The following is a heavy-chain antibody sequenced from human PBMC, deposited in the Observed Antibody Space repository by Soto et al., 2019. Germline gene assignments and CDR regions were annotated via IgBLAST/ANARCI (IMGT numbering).Heavy chain of an antibody. J-gene: IGHJ4*02. Sequence: GGSLRLSCAASGFTFSSYSMNWVRQAPGKGLEWVSYISSSSGSIFYADSVKGRFTISRDNARNSLYLQMNSLRAEDTAVYYCARDYYNYYDSSGYYRSPAYWGQGTLVTVSS. D-gene: IGHD3-22*01. CDR3: ARDYYNYYDSSGYYRSPAY. CDR1: GFTFSSYS. CDR2: ISSSSGSI. V-gene: IGHV3-48*01.